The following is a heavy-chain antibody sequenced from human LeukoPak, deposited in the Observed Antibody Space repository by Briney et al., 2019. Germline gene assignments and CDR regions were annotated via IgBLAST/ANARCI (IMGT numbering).Heavy chain of an antibody. CDR3: AREGTTVTTGGFDP. CDR1: GGSISSYY. J-gene: IGHJ5*02. V-gene: IGHV4-59*01. Sequence: SETLSLTCTVSGGSISSYYWSWIRQPPGKGLEWIGYIYYSGSTNYNPSLKSRVTISVDTSKNQFSLKLSSVTAADTAVYYCAREGTTVTTGGFDPWGQGTLVTVSS. D-gene: IGHD4-17*01. CDR2: IYYSGST.